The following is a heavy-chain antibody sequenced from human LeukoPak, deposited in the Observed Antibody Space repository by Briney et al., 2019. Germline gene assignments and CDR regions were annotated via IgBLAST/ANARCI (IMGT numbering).Heavy chain of an antibody. CDR1: GFTVSSNY. Sequence: GGSLRLSCAASGFTVSSNYMSWVRQAPGKGPEWVSVIYSGGSTEYADSVKDRFTISRDTSKNILYLQMHSLRAEDTAVYYCGGGSMIVVVPSDYWGQGTLVTVSS. V-gene: IGHV3-66*01. CDR3: GGGSMIVVVPSDY. CDR2: IYSGGST. J-gene: IGHJ4*02. D-gene: IGHD3-22*01.